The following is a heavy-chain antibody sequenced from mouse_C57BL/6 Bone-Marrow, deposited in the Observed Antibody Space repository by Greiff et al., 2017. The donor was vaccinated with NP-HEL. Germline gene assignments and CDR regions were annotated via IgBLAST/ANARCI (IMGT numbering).Heavy chain of an antibody. CDR1: GYTFTSYW. Sequence: QVQLQQPGAELLKPGASVKVSCKASGYTFTSYWMHWVKQRPGQGLEWIVRIHPSDSDTNYNQKFKGKATLTVDKSSSTAYMQLSSLTSEDSAVYYCAIVYYGSSEDYWGQGTTLTVSS. CDR3: AIVYYGSSEDY. D-gene: IGHD1-1*01. J-gene: IGHJ2*01. V-gene: IGHV1-74*01. CDR2: IHPSDSDT.